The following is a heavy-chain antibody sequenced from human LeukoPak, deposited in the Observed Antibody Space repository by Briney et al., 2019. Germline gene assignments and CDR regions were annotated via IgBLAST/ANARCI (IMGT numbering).Heavy chain of an antibody. V-gene: IGHV3-53*01. CDR3: AKDLLPFGELSFDY. Sequence: GGSLRLPCAASEFSVITNYMSWVRQAPGKGLEWVSLIDDGGRTFYADSVKGRFTISRDNSKNTLYLQMNSLRAEDTAVYYCAKDLLPFGELSFDYWGQGTLVTVSS. D-gene: IGHD3-10*01. CDR2: IDDGGRT. CDR1: EFSVITNY. J-gene: IGHJ4*02.